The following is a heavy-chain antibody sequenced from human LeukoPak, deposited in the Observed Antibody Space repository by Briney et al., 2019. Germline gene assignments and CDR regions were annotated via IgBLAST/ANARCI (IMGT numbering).Heavy chain of an antibody. CDR2: ISGSGGST. D-gene: IGHD3-3*01. J-gene: IGHJ4*02. CDR3: AKGQPVRFLEWLLSFDY. V-gene: IGHV3-23*01. CDR1: GFTFSSYA. Sequence: PGGSLRLSCAASGFTFSSYAMSWVRQAPGKGLEWVSGISGSGGSTYYADSVKGRFTISRDNSKNTLYLQMNSLRAEDTAVYYCAKGQPVRFLEWLLSFDYWGQGTLVTVSS.